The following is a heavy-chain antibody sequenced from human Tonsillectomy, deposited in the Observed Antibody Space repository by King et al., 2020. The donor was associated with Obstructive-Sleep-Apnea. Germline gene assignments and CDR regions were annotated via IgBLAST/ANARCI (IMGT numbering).Heavy chain of an antibody. CDR1: GFTFSNAW. V-gene: IGHV3-15*01. Sequence: QLVQSGGGLVKPGGSLRLSCAASGFTFSNAWMSWGGQAPGKGLEWVGRFKSKTYGGTTDYAAPVKGRFTISRDASKNTRYLQRNSLKTEDTAVYYCTTDRNYDVWSGYQYFFDYWGQGTLVTVSS. CDR3: TTDRNYDVWSGYQYFFDY. J-gene: IGHJ4*02. CDR2: FKSKTYGGTT. D-gene: IGHD3-3*01.